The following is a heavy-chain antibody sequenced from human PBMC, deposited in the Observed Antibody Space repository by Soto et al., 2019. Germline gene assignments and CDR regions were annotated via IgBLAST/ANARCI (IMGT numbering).Heavy chain of an antibody. CDR2: ISYCGST. Sequence: SETLSLPCIVSGGSISSSRYYWGWIRQPPGQGLEWVGSISYCGSTHYNPSLKSRVSISVDRTKTQFSLTLISLTAADTAVFYCARHRARNWFDPWGQGTRGAVGS. V-gene: IGHV4-39*01. CDR3: ARHRARNWFDP. CDR1: GGSISSSRYY. D-gene: IGHD6-6*01. J-gene: IGHJ5*02.